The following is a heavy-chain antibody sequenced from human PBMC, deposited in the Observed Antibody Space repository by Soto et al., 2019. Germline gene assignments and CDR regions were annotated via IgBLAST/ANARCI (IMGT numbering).Heavy chain of an antibody. CDR1: GYTLTSYA. D-gene: IGHD6-19*01. V-gene: IGHV1-3*01. CDR3: ARGGSSGWTTDY. Sequence: ASVKGSCKGSGYTLTSYAMHWVRQAPGQRLEWMGWINAGNGNTKYSQKFQGRVTITRDTSASTAYMELSSLRSEDTAVYYCARGGSSGWTTDYWGQGTLVTVSS. J-gene: IGHJ4*02. CDR2: INAGNGNT.